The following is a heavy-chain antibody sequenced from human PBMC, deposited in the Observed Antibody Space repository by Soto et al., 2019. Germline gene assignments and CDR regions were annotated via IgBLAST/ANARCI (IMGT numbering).Heavy chain of an antibody. CDR2: IYYSGST. V-gene: IGHV4-39*01. CDR3: ARHEASVGYCSGGSCYSRNNWFDP. D-gene: IGHD2-15*01. Sequence: SLTCTVSGGSISSSSYYWGWIRQPPGKGLEWIGSIYYSGSTYYNPSLKSRVTISVDTSKNQFSLKLSSVTAADTAVYYCARHEASVGYCSGGSCYSRNNWFDPWGQGTLVTVSS. J-gene: IGHJ5*02. CDR1: GGSISSSSYY.